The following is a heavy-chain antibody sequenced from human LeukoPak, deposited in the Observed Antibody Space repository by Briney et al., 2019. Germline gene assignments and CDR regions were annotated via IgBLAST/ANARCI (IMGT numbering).Heavy chain of an antibody. J-gene: IGHJ4*02. D-gene: IGHD3-10*01. Sequence: ASVKVPCKASGYTFTGYYMHWVRQAPGQGLEWMGWINPNSGGTNYAQKFQGRVTMTRDTSISTAYMELSRLRSDDTAVYYCARAARITMVRGVIVVFDYWGQGTLVTVSS. V-gene: IGHV1-2*02. CDR1: GYTFTGYY. CDR2: INPNSGGT. CDR3: ARAARITMVRGVIVVFDY.